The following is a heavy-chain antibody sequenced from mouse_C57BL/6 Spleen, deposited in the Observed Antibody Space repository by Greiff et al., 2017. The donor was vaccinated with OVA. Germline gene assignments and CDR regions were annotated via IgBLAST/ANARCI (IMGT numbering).Heavy chain of an antibody. D-gene: IGHD6-1*01. Sequence: QVQLQQSGAELVMPGASVKLSCKASGYTFTSYWMHWVKQRTGQGLEWIGEIDPSDSYTNYNQKFKGKSTLTVDKSSSTAYMQLSSLTSEDSAVYYCARESPSYFDYWGQGTTLTVSS. V-gene: IGHV1-69*01. CDR1: GYTFTSYW. CDR3: ARESPSYFDY. CDR2: IDPSDSYT. J-gene: IGHJ2*01.